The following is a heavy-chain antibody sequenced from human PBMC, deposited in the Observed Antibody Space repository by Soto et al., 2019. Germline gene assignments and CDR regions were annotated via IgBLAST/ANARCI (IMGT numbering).Heavy chain of an antibody. CDR3: ARDLPVDSSGWYLGY. Sequence: GASVKVSCKASGYTFTSYGISWVRQAPGQGLEWMGWISAYNGSTNYAQKLQGRVTMTTDTSTSTAYMELRSLRSDDTAVYYCARDLPVDSSGWYLGYWGQGTLVTVSS. D-gene: IGHD6-19*01. V-gene: IGHV1-18*01. J-gene: IGHJ4*02. CDR1: GYTFTSYG. CDR2: ISAYNGST.